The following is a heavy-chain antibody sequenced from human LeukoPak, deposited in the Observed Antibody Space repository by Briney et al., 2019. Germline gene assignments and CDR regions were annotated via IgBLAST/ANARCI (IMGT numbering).Heavy chain of an antibody. CDR3: AKDQYYYDSSGYYPPVGGRAPFDY. D-gene: IGHD3-22*01. Sequence: GGSERLSCAASGFTFSSYGMHWVRQAPGKGLEWVAVISYDGCNKYYADSVKGRFTISRDNSKNTLYLQMNSLRAEDTAVYYCAKDQYYYDSSGYYPPVGGRAPFDYWGQGTLFSVSS. CDR2: ISYDGCNK. J-gene: IGHJ4*02. CDR1: GFTFSSYG. V-gene: IGHV3-30*18.